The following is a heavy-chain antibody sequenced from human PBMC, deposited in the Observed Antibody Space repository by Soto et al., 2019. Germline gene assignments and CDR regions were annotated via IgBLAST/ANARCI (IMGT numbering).Heavy chain of an antibody. J-gene: IGHJ4*02. CDR2: INSDGSST. Sequence: EVQLVESGGGLFQPGGSLRLSCAASGFTFSSYWMHWVRQAPGKGLVWVSRINSDGSSTSYADSVKGRFTISRDNAKNRLYLQMNSLRAEDTAVYYCARGELRFLELGGQYYFDYWGQGTLVTVSS. CDR3: ARGELRFLELGGQYYFDY. CDR1: GFTFSSYW. D-gene: IGHD3-3*01. V-gene: IGHV3-74*01.